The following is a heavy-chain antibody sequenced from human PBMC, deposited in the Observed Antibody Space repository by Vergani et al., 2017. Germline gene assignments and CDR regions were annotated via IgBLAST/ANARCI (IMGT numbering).Heavy chain of an antibody. D-gene: IGHD1-26*01. V-gene: IGHV1-46*01. Sequence: QVQLVQSGAEVKKTGASVQVSCTASGYTLTSYYMHWVRQAPGQGLAWMGIINPSGGSTSYAQKFQGRVTMTRDTSTSTVYMGLSSLRSEDTAVYYCARAVGAKSDAFDIWGQGTMVTVSS. CDR2: INPSGGST. J-gene: IGHJ3*02. CDR3: ARAVGAKSDAFDI. CDR1: GYTLTSYY.